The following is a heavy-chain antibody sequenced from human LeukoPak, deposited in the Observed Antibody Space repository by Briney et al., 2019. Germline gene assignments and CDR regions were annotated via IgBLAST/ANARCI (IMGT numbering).Heavy chain of an antibody. D-gene: IGHD1-14*01. CDR3: ARHGTISSESYFDY. CDR1: GGSVSSYY. CDR2: IHNSGRT. J-gene: IGHJ4*02. Sequence: SETLSLTCSVSGGSVSSYYWSWIRQSSGKGLEWIGYIHNSGRTNYNPSLKSRVTGFVDTSKNQVSLRLSSVTAADTAVYYCARHGTISSESYFDYWGQGALVTVSS. V-gene: IGHV4-59*08.